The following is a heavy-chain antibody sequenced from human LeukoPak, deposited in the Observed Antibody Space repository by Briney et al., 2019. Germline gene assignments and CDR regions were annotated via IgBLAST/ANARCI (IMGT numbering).Heavy chain of an antibody. D-gene: IGHD3-10*01. CDR2: IYPGDSDT. CDR1: GYSFTSYW. J-gene: IGHJ4*02. V-gene: IGHV5-51*01. Sequence: GESLKISCKGSGYSFTSYWIGWVRQMPGKGLEWMGIIYPGDSDTRYSPSFQGQVTISADKSISTAYLQWSSLQASDTAMCYCARQPSMVRGVIAFDYWGQGTLVTVSS. CDR3: ARQPSMVRGVIAFDY.